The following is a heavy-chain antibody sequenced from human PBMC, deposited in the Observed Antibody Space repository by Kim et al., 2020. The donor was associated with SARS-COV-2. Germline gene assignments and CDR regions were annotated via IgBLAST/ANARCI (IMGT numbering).Heavy chain of an antibody. Sequence: GGSLRLSCAASGFTFSSYGMHWVRQAPGKGLEWVAVISYDGSNKYYADSVKGRFTISRDNSENTLYLQMNSLRAEDTAVYYCAKGLGYCTNGVCYKDYYG. D-gene: IGHD2-8*01. CDR1: GFTFSSYG. CDR3: AKGLGYCTNGVCYKDYYG. V-gene: IGHV3-30*18. CDR2: ISYDGSNK. J-gene: IGHJ6*01.